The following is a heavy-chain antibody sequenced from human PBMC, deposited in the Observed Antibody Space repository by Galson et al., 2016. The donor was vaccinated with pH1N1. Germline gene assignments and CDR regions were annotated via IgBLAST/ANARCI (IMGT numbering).Heavy chain of an antibody. D-gene: IGHD3-3*01. Sequence: SVKVSCKASGGIFNSHTISWVRQAPGQGLEWMGRISTLFGIANYAQKFQGRVKITADKSTNTAYLELSSLRSEDTAVYYCARDREDYWSGYLFDYWGQGTLVTVAS. V-gene: IGHV1-69*04. CDR1: GGIFNSHT. J-gene: IGHJ4*02. CDR2: ISTLFGIA. CDR3: ARDREDYWSGYLFDY.